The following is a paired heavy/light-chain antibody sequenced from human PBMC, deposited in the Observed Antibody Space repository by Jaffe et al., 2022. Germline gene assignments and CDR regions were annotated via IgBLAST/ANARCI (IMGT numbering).Heavy chain of an antibody. J-gene: IGHJ3*01. Sequence: EVQLVESGGGLVQPGRSLRLSCAASGFNFDDYGLHWVRQAPGKGLEWVSGISWNNYDRVYADSMKGRFTISRDNARNSLYLQMNSLRAEDTALYYCVKDIRRSDYYASGSNDGFDVWGQGTMVTVSS. CDR1: GFNFDDYG. V-gene: IGHV3-9*01. CDR2: ISWNNYDR. D-gene: IGHD3-10*01. CDR3: VKDIRRSDYYASGSNDGFDV.
Light chain of an antibody. CDR1: ELGDKY. CDR3: QAWDSRTAV. J-gene: IGLJ2*01. V-gene: IGLV3-1*01. Sequence: SYELTQPPSVSVSPGQTASITCSGDELGDKYTCWYQQKPGQSPVLVIFQDMKRPSGIPERFSGSTSGNTATLTISGTQAMDEADYYCQAWDSRTAVFGGGTKLTVL. CDR2: QDM.